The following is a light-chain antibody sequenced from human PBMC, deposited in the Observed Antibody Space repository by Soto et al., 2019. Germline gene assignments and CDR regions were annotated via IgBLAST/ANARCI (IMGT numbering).Light chain of an antibody. CDR1: ASNLGGNY. Sequence: QSALTQPTSASGAPGQRVTISCSGSASNLGGNYVYWYQQHPGTAPKLVIYRNDQRPSGVTDRISGSKSGTSASLAISGLRSEDEADYFCAAWDDNVHGRVFGGGTQLTVL. J-gene: IGLJ3*02. V-gene: IGLV1-47*01. CDR3: AAWDDNVHGRV. CDR2: RND.